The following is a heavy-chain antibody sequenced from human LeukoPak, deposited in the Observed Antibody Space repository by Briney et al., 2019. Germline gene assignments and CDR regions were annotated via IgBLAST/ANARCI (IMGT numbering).Heavy chain of an antibody. D-gene: IGHD3-22*01. CDR1: GGSFSGYY. Sequence: SETLSLTCAVYGGSFSGYYWSWIRQPPGKGLEWIGEINHSGSTNYNPSLKSRVTISVDTSENQFSLKLSSVTAADTAVYYCARGSWNYYDSSGYYYWGQGTLVTVSS. CDR3: ARGSWNYYDSSGYYY. V-gene: IGHV4-34*01. J-gene: IGHJ4*02. CDR2: INHSGST.